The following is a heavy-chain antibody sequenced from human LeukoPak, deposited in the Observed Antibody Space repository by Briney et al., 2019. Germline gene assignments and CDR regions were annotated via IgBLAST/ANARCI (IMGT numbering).Heavy chain of an antibody. J-gene: IGHJ1*01. D-gene: IGHD1-26*01. CDR2: IYYSGST. CDR1: GGSISSSSYY. V-gene: IGHV4-39*01. Sequence: TSETLSLTCTVSGGSISSSSYYWGWIRQPPGKGLEWIGSIYYSGSTYYNPSLKSRVTISVDTSKNQFSLKLSSVTAADTAVYYCARQRVGAAQDFQYWGQGTLVTVSS. CDR3: ARQRVGAAQDFQY.